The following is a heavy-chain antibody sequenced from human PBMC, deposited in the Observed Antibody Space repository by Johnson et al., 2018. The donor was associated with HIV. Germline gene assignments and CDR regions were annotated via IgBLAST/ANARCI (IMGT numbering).Heavy chain of an antibody. J-gene: IGHJ3*02. Sequence: QMLLVESGGGVVQPGRSLRLSCAASGFTFSSYGMHWVRQAPGKGLEWVAFIRYDGSNKYYADSVKGRFTISRDNSKNTLYLQMNSLRAEDTAVYYCAKEGGRITMIVVEPDAFDIWGQGTMVTVSS. CDR2: IRYDGSNK. V-gene: IGHV3-30*02. CDR1: GFTFSSYG. CDR3: AKEGGRITMIVVEPDAFDI. D-gene: IGHD3-22*01.